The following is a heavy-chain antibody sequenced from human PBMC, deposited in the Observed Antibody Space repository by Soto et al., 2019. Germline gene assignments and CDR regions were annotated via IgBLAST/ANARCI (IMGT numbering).Heavy chain of an antibody. V-gene: IGHV1-8*01. CDR1: GYTFTSYD. J-gene: IGHJ3*02. Sequence: ASVKVSCKASGYTFTSYDINWVRRATGQGLEWMGWMNPNSGNTGYAQKFQGRVTMTRNTSISTAYMELSSLRSEDTAVYYCVRGRIGSRFLEWLSPNDAFDIWGQGTMVTVSS. D-gene: IGHD3-3*01. CDR2: MNPNSGNT. CDR3: VRGRIGSRFLEWLSPNDAFDI.